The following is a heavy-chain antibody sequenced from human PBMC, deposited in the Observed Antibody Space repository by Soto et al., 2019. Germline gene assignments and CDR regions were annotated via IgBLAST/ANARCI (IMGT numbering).Heavy chain of an antibody. CDR1: GFTFSSYA. Sequence: QVQLVESGGGVVQPGRSLRLSCAASGFTFSSYAMHWVRRAPGKGLEWVAVISYDGSNKYYADSVKGRFTISRDNSKNTLYLQMNSLRAEDTAVYYCARPRTTVIPNDAFDIWGQGTMVTVSS. V-gene: IGHV3-30-3*01. CDR3: ARPRTTVIPNDAFDI. D-gene: IGHD4-17*01. CDR2: ISYDGSNK. J-gene: IGHJ3*02.